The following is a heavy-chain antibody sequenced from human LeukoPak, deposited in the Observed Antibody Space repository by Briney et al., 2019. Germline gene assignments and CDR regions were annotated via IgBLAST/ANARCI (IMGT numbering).Heavy chain of an antibody. D-gene: IGHD1/OR15-1a*01. CDR2: IKPDGSEN. V-gene: IGHV3-7*05. CDR3: VTRGTTATKYIEH. CDR1: GFTFSRFW. J-gene: IGHJ4*02. Sequence: GGSLRLSCAASGFTFSRFWMGWVRQAPGKGLEWVANIKPDGSENNYGDSVRGRFTISRDNARNSLYLQMNSLRAEDTAVYYCVTRGTTATKYIEHWGQGTLVTVSS.